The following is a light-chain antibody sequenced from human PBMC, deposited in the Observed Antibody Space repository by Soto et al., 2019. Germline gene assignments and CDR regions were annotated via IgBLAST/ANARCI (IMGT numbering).Light chain of an antibody. V-gene: IGLV2-14*01. Sequence: QSALTQPASVSGSPGQSITIPCTGTSNDIGAYNSVSWYQQHPGKVPKVIIYEVTNRPPGISNRFSASKSGTTASLTISGLQAEDEADYYCSSYTSINSLVFGGGTKLTVL. J-gene: IGLJ2*01. CDR1: SNDIGAYNS. CDR3: SSYTSINSLV. CDR2: EVT.